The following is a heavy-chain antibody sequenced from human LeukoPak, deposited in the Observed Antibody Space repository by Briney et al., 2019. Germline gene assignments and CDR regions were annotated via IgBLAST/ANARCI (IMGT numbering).Heavy chain of an antibody. CDR1: GASIASHSW. V-gene: IGHV4/OR15-8*01. Sequence: SETLSLTCAVSGASIASHSWWSWVRQPPGEGLEWIGEVYHSGGANYKPSLKSRVTISVDTSRNHFSLKLTSVTAADTAVYFCAYNRNFALDNWGQGTLVTVSS. CDR3: AYNRNFALDN. J-gene: IGHJ4*01. CDR2: VYHSGGA. D-gene: IGHD1-14*01.